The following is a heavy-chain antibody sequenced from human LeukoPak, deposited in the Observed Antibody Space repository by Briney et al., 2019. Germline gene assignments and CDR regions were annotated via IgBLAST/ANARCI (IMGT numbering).Heavy chain of an antibody. D-gene: IGHD3-10*01. CDR2: ISDSGGT. J-gene: IGHJ4*02. CDR3: ARWAHGSGSYSLQFDY. Sequence: SETLSLTCTVSGGSISSYYWSWIRQPPGKGLEWIGYISDSGGTSYRPSLKSRVTISVDTSKNQFSLKLSSVTAADTAVYYCARWAHGSGSYSLQFDYWGQGTLVTVSS. V-gene: IGHV4-59*08. CDR1: GGSISSYY.